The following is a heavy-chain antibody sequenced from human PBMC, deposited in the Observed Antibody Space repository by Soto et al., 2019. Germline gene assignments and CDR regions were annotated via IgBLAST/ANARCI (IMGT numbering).Heavy chain of an antibody. D-gene: IGHD3-10*01. CDR2: IIPLYGTV. J-gene: IGHJ4*02. CDR1: GCTFNSYG. CDR3: ARVGVIRGVSPSHSGL. Sequence: SVKVSCKASGCTFNSYGISWVRQAPGQGLDWMGVIIPLYGTVNYAQKFQGRVSITADKSTSTAYMDLNSLRSDDTAVYYCARVGVIRGVSPSHSGLWRQGHMIPVSS. V-gene: IGHV1-69*06.